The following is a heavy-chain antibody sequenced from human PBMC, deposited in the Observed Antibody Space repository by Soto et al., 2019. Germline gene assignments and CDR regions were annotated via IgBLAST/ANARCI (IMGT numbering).Heavy chain of an antibody. CDR1: GFTLSNYW. V-gene: IGHV3-7*01. CDR3: ARTEERDFWRGYSSYYYYYKDV. J-gene: IGHJ6*03. Sequence: EVQLVESGGGLVQPGGSLRLSCAASGFTLSNYWMSWVRQAPGKGLEWVANIKQDGSEKYYVDSVKGRFTISRDNAKNSLYLQMNSLRAEDTAVYYCARTEERDFWRGYSSYYYYYKDVWGKGTTVTVSS. CDR2: IKQDGSEK. D-gene: IGHD3-3*01.